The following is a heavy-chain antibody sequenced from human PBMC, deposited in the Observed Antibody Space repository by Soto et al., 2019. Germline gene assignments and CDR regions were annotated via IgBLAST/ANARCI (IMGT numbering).Heavy chain of an antibody. J-gene: IGHJ3*02. CDR3: ARSKVGQRDAFDI. V-gene: IGHV4-34*01. CDR2: INHSGST. Sequence: QVQLQQWGAGLLKPSETLSLTCAVYGGSFSGYYWSWIRQPPGKGLEWIGEINHSGSTNYNPSLNSRVTISVDTSKNQFSLKLSSVTAADTAVYYCARSKVGQRDAFDIWGQGTMVTVSS. CDR1: GGSFSGYY.